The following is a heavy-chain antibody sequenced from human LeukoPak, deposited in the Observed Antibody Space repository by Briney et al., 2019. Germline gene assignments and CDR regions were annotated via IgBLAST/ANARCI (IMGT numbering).Heavy chain of an antibody. CDR2: ISNSDSTI. Sequence: GGSLRLSCAASGFTFSDYYMSWIRQAPGKGLEWVSYISNSDSTIKYADSVKGRFTISRDNAKNSLYLQMNSLRAEDTAVYFCARVGRGRAAAGFGAFDIWGQGTVVTVSS. J-gene: IGHJ3*02. CDR1: GFTFSDYY. V-gene: IGHV3-11*01. D-gene: IGHD6-13*01. CDR3: ARVGRGRAAAGFGAFDI.